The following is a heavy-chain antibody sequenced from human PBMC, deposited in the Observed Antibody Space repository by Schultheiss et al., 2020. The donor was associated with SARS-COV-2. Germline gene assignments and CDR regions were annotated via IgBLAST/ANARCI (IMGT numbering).Heavy chain of an antibody. D-gene: IGHD4-17*01. CDR3: ARSRNGDSYYYYMDV. Sequence: SVKVSCKASGGTFSSYAISWVRQAPGQGLEWMGGIIPIFGTANYAQKFQGRVTITADESTSTAYMELSSLRSEVTAVYYCARSRNGDSYYYYMDVWGKGTTVTVSS. CDR1: GGTFSSYA. CDR2: IIPIFGTA. V-gene: IGHV1-69*13. J-gene: IGHJ6*03.